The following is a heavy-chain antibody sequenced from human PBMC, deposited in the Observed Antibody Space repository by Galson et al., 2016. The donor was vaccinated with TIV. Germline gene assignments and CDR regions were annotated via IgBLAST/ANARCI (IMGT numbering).Heavy chain of an antibody. CDR1: GYPFSAYY. J-gene: IGHJ6*02. Sequence: QSGAEVKKPGESLKISCKASGYPFSAYYIHWVRQAPGQGLEWMGWINPYGDDTNYEQRFQGRVSMTSDTSINTAYRELSSLRSDDTAIFFCARGFNYGFDFYYGMDVWGQGTTVTVSS. CDR3: ARGFNYGFDFYYGMDV. V-gene: IGHV1-2*02. CDR2: INPYGDDT. D-gene: IGHD5-18*01.